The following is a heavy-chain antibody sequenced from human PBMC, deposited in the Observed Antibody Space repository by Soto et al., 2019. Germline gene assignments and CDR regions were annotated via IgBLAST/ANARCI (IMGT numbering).Heavy chain of an antibody. J-gene: IGHJ4*02. D-gene: IGHD6-19*01. CDR1: GLPVSDRY. CDR2: FHDGTI. Sequence: PGGSLRLSCAVSGLPVSDRYMSWVRQTPGRRLEWVSVFHDGTIYYADSVKGRFTVSRDNAKNSLYLQMNSLSADDTAVYYCARVYSSGWYEYWGQGTLVTVSS. CDR3: ARVYSSGWYEY. V-gene: IGHV3-66*01.